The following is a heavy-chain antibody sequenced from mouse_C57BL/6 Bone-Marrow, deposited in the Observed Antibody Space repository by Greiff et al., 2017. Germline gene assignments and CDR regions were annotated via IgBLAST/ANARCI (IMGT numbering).Heavy chain of an antibody. V-gene: IGHV1-50*01. CDR1: GYTFTSYW. CDR2: IDPSDSYT. CDR3: ARWWDEAY. D-gene: IGHD1-1*02. J-gene: IGHJ3*01. Sequence: VQLQQPGAELVKPGASVKLSCKASGYTFTSYWMQWVKQRPGQGLEWIGEIDPSDSYTNYNQKFKGKATLTVDTSSSTAYMQLSSLTSEDSAVYYCARWWDEAYWGQGTLVTVSA.